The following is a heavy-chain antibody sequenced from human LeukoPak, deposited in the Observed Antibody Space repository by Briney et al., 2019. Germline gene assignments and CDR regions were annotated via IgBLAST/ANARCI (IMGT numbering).Heavy chain of an antibody. CDR2: INPNSGGT. J-gene: IGHJ4*02. CDR3: ARAYDSSGYLFFDY. CDR1: GYTFTGYY. D-gene: IGHD3-22*01. V-gene: IGHV1-2*02. Sequence: ASVKVSCKASGYTFTGYYMHWVRQAPGQGLEWMGWINPNSGGTNYAQKFQGRGTMTRDTSISTAYMELSRLRSDDTAVYYCARAYDSSGYLFFDYWGQGTLVTVSS.